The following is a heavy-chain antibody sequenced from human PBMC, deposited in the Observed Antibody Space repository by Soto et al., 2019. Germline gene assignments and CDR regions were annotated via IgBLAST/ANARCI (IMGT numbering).Heavy chain of an antibody. V-gene: IGHV1-18*01. Sequence: ASVKVSCKASGYTFTSYGISWVRQAPGQRLEWMEWINAYNGNTKYSQKFQGRVTITRDTSASTVYMELSSLRSEDTAVYYCARSIVVVTALDYWGQGTLVTVSS. CDR1: GYTFTSYG. D-gene: IGHD2-21*02. CDR3: ARSIVVVTALDY. J-gene: IGHJ4*02. CDR2: INAYNGNT.